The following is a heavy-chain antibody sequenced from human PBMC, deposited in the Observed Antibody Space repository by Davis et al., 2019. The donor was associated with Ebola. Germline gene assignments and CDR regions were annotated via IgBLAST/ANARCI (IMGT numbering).Heavy chain of an antibody. Sequence: PGESLKISCAASNITFSSHPMNWVRQAPGKGLEWVASISRSSIYIYYSDSVKGRFTISRDNSKNTLYLQMNNLRGDDTAVYYCATCGFCVSTSGVDYWGQGTLVTVSS. D-gene: IGHD5/OR15-5a*01. CDR3: ATCGFCVSTSGVDY. V-gene: IGHV3-21*04. J-gene: IGHJ4*02. CDR1: NITFSSHP. CDR2: ISRSSIYI.